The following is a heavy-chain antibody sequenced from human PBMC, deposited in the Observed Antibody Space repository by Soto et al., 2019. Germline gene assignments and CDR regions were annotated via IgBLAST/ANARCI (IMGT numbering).Heavy chain of an antibody. CDR1: GFTFSDYY. CDR2: ISSSGSTI. Sequence: QVQLVESGGGLVKPGGSLRLSCAASGFTFSDYYMSWIRQAPGKGLEWVSYISSSGSTIDYADSVKGRFTISRDNAKNSLYLQMNSLRAEDTAVYYCATYLYSSSWYRVDAFDIWGQGTMVTVSS. D-gene: IGHD6-13*01. J-gene: IGHJ3*02. V-gene: IGHV3-11*01. CDR3: ATYLYSSSWYRVDAFDI.